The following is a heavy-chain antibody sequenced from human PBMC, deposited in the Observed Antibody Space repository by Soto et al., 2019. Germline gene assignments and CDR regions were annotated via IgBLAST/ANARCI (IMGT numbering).Heavy chain of an antibody. Sequence: QEQLEQSGAEVKKPGASVKVSCKASGFSFTSYDFNWVRQATGQGLEWMGWMNPNSGNTGYAEKSQGRLTMTRDTAIGTAYMELTSLRADDTSVYYCARVLFLTVTQGKDYFHFIDVWGKGTTVTVS. V-gene: IGHV1-8*01. J-gene: IGHJ6*03. CDR2: MNPNSGNT. CDR3: ARVLFLTVTQGKDYFHFIDV. CDR1: GFSFTSYD. D-gene: IGHD4-17*01.